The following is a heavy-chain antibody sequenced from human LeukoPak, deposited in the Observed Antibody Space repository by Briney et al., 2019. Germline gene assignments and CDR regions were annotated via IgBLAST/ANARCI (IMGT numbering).Heavy chain of an antibody. CDR1: GGSVSRGGYY. D-gene: IGHD1-26*01. Sequence: SETLSLTCTVSGGSVSRGGYYWNWIRQHPGKGLEWIGFTSYSEGTYYNPSLMSRITISVDISQNQFSLKMRDVTAADTAVYFCATADWESFYFDSWGQGALVAVSS. CDR2: TSYSEGT. J-gene: IGHJ4*02. V-gene: IGHV4-31*03. CDR3: ATADWESFYFDS.